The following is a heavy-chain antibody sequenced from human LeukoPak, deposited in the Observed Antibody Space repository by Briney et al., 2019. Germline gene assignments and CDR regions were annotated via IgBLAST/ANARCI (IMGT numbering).Heavy chain of an antibody. CDR3: VREGYDSSGYFLDY. CDR1: GGSISGYC. D-gene: IGHD3-22*01. J-gene: IGHJ4*02. CDR2: IHYSGST. V-gene: IGHV4-59*01. Sequence: PSETLSLTCTVSGGSISGYCWSWIRQSPGRGLEWMGYIHYSGSTDYNPSLKSRVTMSVDTSKNQCSLKLSSVTAADAAVYYCVREGYDSSGYFLDYWGQGTLVTVSS.